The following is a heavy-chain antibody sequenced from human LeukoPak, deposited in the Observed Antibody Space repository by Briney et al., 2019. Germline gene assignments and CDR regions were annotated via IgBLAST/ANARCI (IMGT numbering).Heavy chain of an antibody. CDR1: GFTFSSYA. D-gene: IGHD3-10*01. CDR3: AGDSGSSLTFDY. V-gene: IGHV3-30-3*01. J-gene: IGHJ4*02. Sequence: GGSLRLSCAASGFTFSSYAMHWVRQAPGKGLEWVAVISYDGSNKYYADSVKGRFTISRDNSKNTLYLQMNSLRAEDTALYYCAGDSGSSLTFDYWGQGTLVTVSS. CDR2: ISYDGSNK.